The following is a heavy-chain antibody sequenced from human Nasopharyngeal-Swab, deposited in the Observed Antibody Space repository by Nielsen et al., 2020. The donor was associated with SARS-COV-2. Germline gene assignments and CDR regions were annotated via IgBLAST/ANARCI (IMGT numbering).Heavy chain of an antibody. V-gene: IGHV3-23*01. CDR3: ANRRGGSWHPYCFDY. CDR2: IGSSGGST. D-gene: IGHD6-13*01. J-gene: IGHJ4*02. Sequence: AGSLTLSCAASGFTFSSHYMSWVRQAPGKGLEWVSTIGSSGGSTNYADSVKGRFTISRDNPENTLYLQMNTLIAEDTAVYYCANRRGGSWHPYCFDYWGQGTLVTVSS. CDR1: GFTFSSHY.